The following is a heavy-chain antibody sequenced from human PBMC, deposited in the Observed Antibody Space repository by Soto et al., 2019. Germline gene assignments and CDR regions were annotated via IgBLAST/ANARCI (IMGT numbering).Heavy chain of an antibody. Sequence: QVQLQESGPGLARPSGTVSLTCAVYGDSINSDYSWNWVRQSPGRRQEWIAEIYYSGGTSCNPSLKSRVRISMEKSKNQFSLNLMSVTAADTAMYYCARDTGWGLGYWGQGTLVTVSS. CDR2: IYYSGGT. J-gene: IGHJ4*02. D-gene: IGHD6-19*01. CDR1: GDSINSDYS. V-gene: IGHV4-4*02. CDR3: ARDTGWGLGY.